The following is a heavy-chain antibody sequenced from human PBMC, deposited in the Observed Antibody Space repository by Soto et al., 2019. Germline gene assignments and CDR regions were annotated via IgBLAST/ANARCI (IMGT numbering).Heavy chain of an antibody. Sequence: QMQLVQSGAEVKKTGSSVKVSCKASGYTLTYRYLHWVRQAPGQALEWMGWITPFNGNTYYAQKFQDRVTITRDMSLSTADMELNSLRSEDTAMYFCARGPPLELSSLRDGAFDLWGQGTMVIVSS. CDR1: GYTLTYRY. D-gene: IGHD6-13*01. CDR2: ITPFNGNT. V-gene: IGHV1-45*02. J-gene: IGHJ3*01. CDR3: ARGPPLELSSLRDGAFDL.